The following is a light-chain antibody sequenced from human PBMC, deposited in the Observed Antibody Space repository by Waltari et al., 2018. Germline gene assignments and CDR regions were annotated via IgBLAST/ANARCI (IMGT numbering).Light chain of an antibody. Sequence: ETVMTQSPATLSVSPGERATLSCRASQSISNKLAWYQQKPGQAPRLLIYGASTRATGLPARFGGSGSGTEFTLTISSLQSEDFAVYYCHQYTDWPPTFGQGTKVEVK. V-gene: IGKV3-15*01. J-gene: IGKJ1*01. CDR2: GAS. CDR3: HQYTDWPPT. CDR1: QSISNK.